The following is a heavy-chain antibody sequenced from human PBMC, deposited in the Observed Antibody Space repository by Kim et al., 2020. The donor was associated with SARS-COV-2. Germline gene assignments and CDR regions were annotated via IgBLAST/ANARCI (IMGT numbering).Heavy chain of an antibody. CDR3: ARDPVSLSAY. CDR2: INTDGSST. D-gene: IGHD4-4*01. V-gene: IGHV3-74*01. CDR1: GFTFSSYW. Sequence: LSLTCAVSGFTFSSYWMHWVRQAPEKGLVWVSRINTDGSSTGYADAVKGRFTISRDNAKNTVYLQMNSLRAEDTAVYYCARDPVSLSAYWGQGTLVT. J-gene: IGHJ4*02.